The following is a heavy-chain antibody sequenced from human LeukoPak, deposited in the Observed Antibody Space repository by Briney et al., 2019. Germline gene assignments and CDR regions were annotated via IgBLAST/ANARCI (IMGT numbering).Heavy chain of an antibody. V-gene: IGHV1-18*01. CDR2: ISAYNGNR. CDR3: AREGRDGYNRYDN. J-gene: IGHJ4*02. D-gene: IGHD5-24*01. CDR1: GYTFSSYG. Sequence: AAVKVSCMASGYTFSSYGISWVRQAPGQGLEWMGWISAYNGNRDYAQQLQGRVTMTTDTSTSTAYMELTSLRSDDTAVYYCAREGRDGYNRYDNWGQGTLVTGSS.